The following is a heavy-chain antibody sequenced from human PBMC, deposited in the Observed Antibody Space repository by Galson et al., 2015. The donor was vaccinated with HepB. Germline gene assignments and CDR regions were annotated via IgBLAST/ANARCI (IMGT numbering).Heavy chain of an antibody. Sequence: SLRLSCAASGFTFSSYAISWARQAPGKGLEWVSAISGSGGSTYYADSVKGRFTISRDNSKNTLYLQMNSLRAEDTAVYYCAKDNRQQLVDYWGQGTLVTVSS. CDR1: GFTFSSYA. CDR2: ISGSGGST. CDR3: AKDNRQQLVDY. J-gene: IGHJ4*02. D-gene: IGHD6-13*01. V-gene: IGHV3-23*01.